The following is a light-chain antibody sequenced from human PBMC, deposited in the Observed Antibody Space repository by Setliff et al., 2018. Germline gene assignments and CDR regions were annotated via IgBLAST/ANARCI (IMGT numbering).Light chain of an antibody. CDR1: SSDIGHYNL. Sequence: ALTQPASVSGSPGQSITTACTGTSSDIGHYNLVSWYQKSPGKAPKLIIYEVIKRPSGVSNRFSGSKSGNTASLTISGLQAEDEADYYCSSYVRSSILFGGGTKVTVL. CDR3: SSYVRSSIL. J-gene: IGLJ3*02. V-gene: IGLV2-23*02. CDR2: EVI.